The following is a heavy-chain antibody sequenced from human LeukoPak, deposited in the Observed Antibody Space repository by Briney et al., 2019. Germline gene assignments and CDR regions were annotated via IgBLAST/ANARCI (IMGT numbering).Heavy chain of an antibody. CDR1: GFTFSSYA. CDR2: ISGNGGST. CDR3: AKEVYYDISGSDFDY. D-gene: IGHD3-22*01. J-gene: IGHJ4*02. V-gene: IGHV3-23*01. Sequence: QPGGSLRLSCAASGFTFSSYAMSGVRQAPGKGLEWVSGISGNGGSTYYADSVKGRFTISRDHSKNTLYLQMNSLRVEDTAVYYCAKEVYYDISGSDFDYWGQGTLVTVSS.